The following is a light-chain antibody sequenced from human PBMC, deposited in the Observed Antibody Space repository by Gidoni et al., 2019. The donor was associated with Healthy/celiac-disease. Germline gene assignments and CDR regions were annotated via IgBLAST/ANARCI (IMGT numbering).Light chain of an antibody. CDR1: SWHSSYA. V-gene: IGLV4-69*01. J-gene: IGLJ3*02. Sequence: QLVLTQSPSPSASLVASGKLTCTLSSWHSSYAIAWHQQQPEKGPRYLMKLNSDGSHSKGDGIPDRFSGSSSGAERYLTISSLQSEDEADYYCQTWGTGIRVFGGGTKLTVL. CDR3: QTWGTGIRV. CDR2: LNSDGSH.